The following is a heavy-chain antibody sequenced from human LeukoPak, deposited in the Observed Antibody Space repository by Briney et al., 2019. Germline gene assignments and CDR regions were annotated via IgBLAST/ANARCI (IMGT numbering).Heavy chain of an antibody. D-gene: IGHD3-3*01. CDR2: ISYDGSNK. J-gene: IGHJ5*02. CDR3: ARGTYYDFWSGHNWFDP. Sequence: GGSLRLSCAASGFTFSSYAMHWVRQAPGKGLEWVAVISYDGSNKYYADSVKGRFTISRDNSKNTLYLQMNSLRAEDTAVYYCARGTYYDFWSGHNWFDPWGQGTLVTVSS. CDR1: GFTFSSYA. V-gene: IGHV3-30*04.